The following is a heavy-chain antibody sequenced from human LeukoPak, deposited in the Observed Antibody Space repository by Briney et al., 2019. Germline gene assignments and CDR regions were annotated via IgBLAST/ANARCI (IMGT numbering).Heavy chain of an antibody. V-gene: IGHV3-23*01. Sequence: PGGSLRLSCAASGFTFSTYAMSWVRQAPGKGLEWVSTISGSVDSTYYADSVKGRFTISRDNSKNTLYLQMNSLRAEDTAVYYCAKGGIAAAGPFDYWGQGTLVTVSS. J-gene: IGHJ4*02. CDR3: AKGGIAAAGPFDY. CDR1: GFTFSTYA. CDR2: ISGSVDST. D-gene: IGHD6-13*01.